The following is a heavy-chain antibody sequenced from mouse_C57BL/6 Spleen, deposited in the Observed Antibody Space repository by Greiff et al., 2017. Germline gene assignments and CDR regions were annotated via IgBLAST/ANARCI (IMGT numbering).Heavy chain of an antibody. Sequence: EVLLVESGGGLVKPGGSLKLSCAASGFTFSDYGMHWVRQAPEKGLEWVAYISSGSSTIYYADKVKGRFTISRDNAKNTLFLQMTSLRSEDTAMYYCAGKGFITTVVADYWGQGTTLTVSS. CDR1: GFTFSDYG. D-gene: IGHD1-1*01. CDR3: AGKGFITTVVADY. CDR2: ISSGSSTI. V-gene: IGHV5-17*01. J-gene: IGHJ2*01.